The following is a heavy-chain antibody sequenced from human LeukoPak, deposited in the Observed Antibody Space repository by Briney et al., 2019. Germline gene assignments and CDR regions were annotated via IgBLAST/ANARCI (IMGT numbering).Heavy chain of an antibody. CDR2: ISYDGSNK. D-gene: IGHD5-18*01. CDR1: GFTFSSYG. J-gene: IGHJ4*02. Sequence: GGSLRLSCAASGFTFSSYGMHWVRQAPGKGLEWVAVISYDGSNKYYADSVKGRFTISRDNSKNTLYLQMNSLRAEDTAVYYCAKDLGYYYCYVADYWGQGTLVTVSS. CDR3: AKDLGYYYCYVADY. V-gene: IGHV3-30*18.